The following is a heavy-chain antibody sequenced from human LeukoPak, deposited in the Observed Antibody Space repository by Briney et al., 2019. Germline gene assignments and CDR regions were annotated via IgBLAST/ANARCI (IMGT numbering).Heavy chain of an antibody. CDR3: ARDTYYYDSSGYFTY. CDR2: IYSGGST. Sequence: TGGSLRLSCAASGFTVSSNYMSWVRQAPGKGLEWVSDIYSGGSTYYADSVKGRFTISRDNSKNTLYLQMNSLRAEDTAVYYCARDTYYYDSSGYFTYWGQGTLVAVSS. J-gene: IGHJ4*02. D-gene: IGHD3-22*01. CDR1: GFTVSSNY. V-gene: IGHV3-66*01.